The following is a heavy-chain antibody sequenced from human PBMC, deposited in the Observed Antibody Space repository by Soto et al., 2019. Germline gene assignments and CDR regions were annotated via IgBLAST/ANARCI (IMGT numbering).Heavy chain of an antibody. J-gene: IGHJ4*02. D-gene: IGHD6-19*01. CDR1: GGPISVSY. Sequence: SETLSLTCSVSGGPISVSYWSWIRQSPGKGLEWLGYVYYTGSTNYSPSLRSRVSISVDTSKNEFSLRLSSVTAADTAVYFCARSVAVPGAHIDYWGQGTQVTVSS. V-gene: IGHV4-59*01. CDR3: ARSVAVPGAHIDY. CDR2: VYYTGST.